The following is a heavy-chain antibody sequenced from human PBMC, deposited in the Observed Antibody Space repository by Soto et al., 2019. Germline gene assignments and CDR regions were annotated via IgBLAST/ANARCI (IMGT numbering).Heavy chain of an antibody. J-gene: IGHJ4*02. CDR3: ARPRTYCTDTSCYEFDY. Sequence: EVQLVQSGAEVINPGESLKIACKGFGYSFPTYWIGWVRQMPGKGLEWMGIIYPGDSDTRYSPSFRGQVTISVDKSINTAYLQWSSLKASDTAMYYCARPRTYCTDTSCYEFDYWGQGTLVTVSS. V-gene: IGHV5-51*03. D-gene: IGHD2-2*01. CDR2: IYPGDSDT. CDR1: GYSFPTYW.